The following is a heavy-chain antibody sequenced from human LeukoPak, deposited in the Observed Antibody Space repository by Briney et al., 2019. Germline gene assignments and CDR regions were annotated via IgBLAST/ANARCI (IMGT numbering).Heavy chain of an antibody. CDR2: ISSSSSYI. J-gene: IGHJ3*02. CDR1: GFTFSSYS. D-gene: IGHD3-22*01. Sequence: GGSLRLSCAASGFTFSSYSMNWVRQAPGKGLEWVSSISSSSSYIYYADSVKGRFTISRDNAKNSLYLQMNSLRAEDTAVYYCARVLVVVRPTGAFDIWGQGTMVTVSS. CDR3: ARVLVVVRPTGAFDI. V-gene: IGHV3-21*01.